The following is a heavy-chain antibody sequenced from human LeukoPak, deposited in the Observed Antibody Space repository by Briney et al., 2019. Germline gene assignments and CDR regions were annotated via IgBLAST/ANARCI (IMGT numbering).Heavy chain of an antibody. J-gene: IGHJ4*02. CDR1: GYTFTSYA. V-gene: IGHV7-4-1*02. D-gene: IGHD6-19*01. Sequence: GASVKVSCKASGYTFTSYAMNWARQAPGQGLEWMGWINTNTGNPTYAQGFTGRFVFSLDTSVSTAYLQISSLKAEDTAVYYCARVRYSSGWYYFDYWGQGTLVTVSS. CDR3: ARVRYSSGWYYFDY. CDR2: INTNTGNP.